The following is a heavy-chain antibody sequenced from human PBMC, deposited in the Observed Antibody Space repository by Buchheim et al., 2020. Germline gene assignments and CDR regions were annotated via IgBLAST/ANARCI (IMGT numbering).Heavy chain of an antibody. CDR3: ARGISGSYYVDY. J-gene: IGHJ4*02. CDR2: IYYSGST. V-gene: IGHV4-59*01. Sequence: QVQLQESGPGLVKPSETLSLTCTVSGGSISSYYWSWIRQPPGKGLEWIGYIYYSGSTNYNPSLKSRVTISVDTSKNQFSLKLSSVTAADTAVYYCARGISGSYYVDYWGQGTL. CDR1: GGSISSYY. D-gene: IGHD1-26*01.